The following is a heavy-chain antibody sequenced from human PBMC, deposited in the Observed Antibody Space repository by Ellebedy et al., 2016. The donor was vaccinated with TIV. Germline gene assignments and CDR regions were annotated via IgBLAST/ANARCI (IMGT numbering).Heavy chain of an antibody. CDR3: AKERSYGLFKASGSYYNVDYYYAMDV. J-gene: IGHJ6*02. CDR2: IWYDGSNK. CDR1: GFTFSSYG. D-gene: IGHD3-10*01. Sequence: GESLKISCAASGFTFSSYGMHWVRQAPGKGGGWVAVIWYDGSNKYYGDSAKGRFTISRDNAKKTLYLRMNSMTAEDTAVYYCAKERSYGLFKASGSYYNVDYYYAMDVWGQGTTVTVSS. V-gene: IGHV3-33*06.